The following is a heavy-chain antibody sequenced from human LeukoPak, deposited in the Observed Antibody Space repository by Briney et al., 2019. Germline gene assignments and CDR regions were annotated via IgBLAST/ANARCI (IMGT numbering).Heavy chain of an antibody. D-gene: IGHD1-26*01. CDR2: ISSSGSTI. V-gene: IGHV3-11*01. Sequence: GGSLRLSCAASGFTFSDYYMSWIRQAPGKGLEWVSYISSSGSTIYYAGSVKGRFTISRDNAKNSLYLQMNSLRAEDTAVYYCARRWELRYYYYYGMDVWGQGTTVTVSS. J-gene: IGHJ6*02. CDR3: ARRWELRYYYYYGMDV. CDR1: GFTFSDYY.